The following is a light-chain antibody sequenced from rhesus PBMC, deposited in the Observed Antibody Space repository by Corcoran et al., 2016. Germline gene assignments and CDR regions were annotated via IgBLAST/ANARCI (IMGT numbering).Light chain of an antibody. Sequence: QVILTQSPATLSLSPGERATLSCRASQSVSSYFAWYQQKPGQAPRLLIYGASRRATAIPARFRGSGSGPAFPLTISSLEPEYVGVYHCDQHSSGYSFGQGTKGEIK. J-gene: IGKJ2*01. V-gene: IGKV3-10*01. CDR2: GAS. CDR3: DQHSSGYS. CDR1: QSVSSY.